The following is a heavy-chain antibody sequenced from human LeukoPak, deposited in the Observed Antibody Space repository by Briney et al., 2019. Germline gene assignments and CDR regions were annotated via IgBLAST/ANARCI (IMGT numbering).Heavy chain of an antibody. J-gene: IGHJ2*01. Sequence: GGSLRLSCAASGFTFSDYAMSWLRQAPGRGLEWVSAISDSGVDTYYADSVKGRFTISRDNSKNTLYLQMNSLRAEDTAIYYCAKPRAMTTGVGRYFDLWGRGNLVTVSS. D-gene: IGHD1-1*01. CDR3: AKPRAMTTGVGRYFDL. CDR2: ISDSGVDT. CDR1: GFTFSDYA. V-gene: IGHV3-23*01.